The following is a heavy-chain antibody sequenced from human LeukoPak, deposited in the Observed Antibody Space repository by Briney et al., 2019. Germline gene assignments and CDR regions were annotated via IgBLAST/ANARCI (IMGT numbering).Heavy chain of an antibody. CDR2: IYYSGST. Sequence: SETLSLTCTVSGGSISSHYWSWIRQPPGKGLEWIGYIYYSGSTNYNPSLKSRVTISVDTSKNQFSLKLSSVTAADTAVYYCAGTPDGSGSYLFLPVYYNYYMDVWGKGTTVTVSS. D-gene: IGHD3-10*01. CDR3: AGTPDGSGSYLFLPVYYNYYMDV. V-gene: IGHV4-59*11. CDR1: GGSISSHY. J-gene: IGHJ6*03.